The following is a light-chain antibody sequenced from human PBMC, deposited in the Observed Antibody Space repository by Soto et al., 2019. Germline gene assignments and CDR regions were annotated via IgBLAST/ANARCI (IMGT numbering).Light chain of an antibody. CDR3: QQYGGSIT. Sequence: EIVLTQSPGTLSLCPGETATLSCRASQSVSSTYLAWYQQKPGQAPRLLIYGASSRAAGIPGRFSGSGSGTDFTLTISRLEHEDFAVYYCQQYGGSITFGQGTRLEIE. CDR1: QSVSSTY. CDR2: GAS. V-gene: IGKV3-20*01. J-gene: IGKJ5*01.